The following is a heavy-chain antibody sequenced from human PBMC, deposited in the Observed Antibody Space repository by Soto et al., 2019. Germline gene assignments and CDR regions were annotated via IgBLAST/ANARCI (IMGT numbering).Heavy chain of an antibody. CDR1: GFTFSSYW. CDR2: ISSSGSTI. Sequence: PGGSLRLSCAASGFTFSSYWMSWVRQAPGKGLEWVSCISSSGSTIYYADSVKGRFTISRDNAKNSLYLQMNSLRAEDTAVYYCARDCPPCGGDCYPTPCLFDYWGQGTLVTVSS. D-gene: IGHD2-21*02. V-gene: IGHV3-48*04. CDR3: ARDCPPCGGDCYPTPCLFDY. J-gene: IGHJ4*02.